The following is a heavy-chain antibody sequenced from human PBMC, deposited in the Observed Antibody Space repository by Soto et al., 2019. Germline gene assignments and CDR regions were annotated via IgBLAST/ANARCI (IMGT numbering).Heavy chain of an antibody. CDR2: IYYSGST. D-gene: IGHD3-9*01. CDR3: ARVPVDDILTGPLDY. V-gene: IGHV4-30-4*08. Sequence: SETLSLTCTVSGGSISSGDYYWSWIRQPPGKGLEWIGYIYYSGSTYYNPSLKSRVTISVDTSKNQFSLKLSSVTAADTAVYYCARVPVDDILTGPLDYWGQGTLVTVSS. J-gene: IGHJ4*02. CDR1: GGSISSGDYY.